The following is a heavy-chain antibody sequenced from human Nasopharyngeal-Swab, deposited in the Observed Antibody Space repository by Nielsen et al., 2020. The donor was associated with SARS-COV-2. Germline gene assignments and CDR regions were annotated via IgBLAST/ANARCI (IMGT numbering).Heavy chain of an antibody. CDR2: ISWNSGSI. V-gene: IGHV3-9*01. J-gene: IGHJ2*01. CDR1: GFTFDDYA. Sequence: GGSLRLSCAASGFTFDDYAMHWVRQAPGKGLEWVSGISWNSGSIGYADSVKGRFTISRDNAKNSLYLQMNSLRAEDTALYYCAKSQGAAVSNWYFDLWGRGTLVTVSS. D-gene: IGHD6-13*01. CDR3: AKSQGAAVSNWYFDL.